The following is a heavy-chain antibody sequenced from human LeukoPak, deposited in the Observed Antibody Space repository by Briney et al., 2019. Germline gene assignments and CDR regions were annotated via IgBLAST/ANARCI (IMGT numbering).Heavy chain of an antibody. Sequence: GASLKVSCKASGYTFNSFQMHWVRQAPGQGREWMGIINPSGGGAFYAQKFQGRVTMTRDTSTSTAYMELSSLRSEDTAVYYCARPRTSSWYFFDYWGQGTLVTVSS. V-gene: IGHV1-46*02. CDR1: GYTFNSFQ. CDR3: ARPRTSSWYFFDY. D-gene: IGHD6-13*01. J-gene: IGHJ4*02. CDR2: INPSGGGA.